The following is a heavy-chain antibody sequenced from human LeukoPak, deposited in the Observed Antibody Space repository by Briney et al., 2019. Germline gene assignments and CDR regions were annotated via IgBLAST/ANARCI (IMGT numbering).Heavy chain of an antibody. V-gene: IGHV4-34*01. J-gene: IGHJ4*02. D-gene: IGHD3-22*01. Sequence: PSETLSLTCAVYGGSFSGYYWSWIRQPPGKGLEWIGEINHSGSANYNPSLKSRVTISVDTSKNQFSLKLSSVTAADTAVYYCARERGDSSGYYYGFDHWGQGTLVTVSS. CDR1: GGSFSGYY. CDR2: INHSGSA. CDR3: ARERGDSSGYYYGFDH.